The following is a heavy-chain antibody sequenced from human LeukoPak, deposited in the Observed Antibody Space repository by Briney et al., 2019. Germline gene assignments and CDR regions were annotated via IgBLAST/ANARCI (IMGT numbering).Heavy chain of an antibody. D-gene: IGHD6-6*01. CDR2: ISSSGSTI. Sequence: GGSLRLSCAASGFNFSTYSMNWVRQAPGKGLEWVSYISSSGSTIYYADSVKGRFTISRDNAKNSLYLQMNSLRAEDMALYYCAKDVRRYSSSPGGSFDYWGQGTLVTVSS. V-gene: IGHV3-48*04. CDR1: GFNFSTYS. CDR3: AKDVRRYSSSPGGSFDY. J-gene: IGHJ4*02.